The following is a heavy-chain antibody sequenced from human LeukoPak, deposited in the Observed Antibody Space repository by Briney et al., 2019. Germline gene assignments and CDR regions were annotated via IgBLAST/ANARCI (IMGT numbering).Heavy chain of an antibody. CDR2: LSGSGLNT. CDR1: GFTFSNFA. D-gene: IGHD6-13*01. V-gene: IGHV3-23*01. J-gene: IGHJ6*03. Sequence: GGSLRLSCGASGFTFSNFAMTWVRQAPGRGLEWVSALSGSGLNTYYADSVKGRFTISRDNSKNTLYLQMNSLRAEDTAVYYCAKMAGQQLGDYYMDVWGKGTTLTVSS. CDR3: AKMAGQQLGDYYMDV.